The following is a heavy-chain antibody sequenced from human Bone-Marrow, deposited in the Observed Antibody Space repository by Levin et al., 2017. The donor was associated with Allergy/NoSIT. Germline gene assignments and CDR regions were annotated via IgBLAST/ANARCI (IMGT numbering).Heavy chain of an antibody. V-gene: IGHV3-23*01. CDR2: ISGTGGST. Sequence: GGSLRLSCAASGFTFSSYAMSWVRQAPGKGLEWVSSISGTGGSTYYADSVKGRFTISRDNSKNTLYLQMNSLRAEDTAVYYWAKDPYLSPLDAGSSDYWGQGTLVTVSS. CDR1: GFTFSSYA. CDR3: AKDPYLSPLDAGSSDY. D-gene: IGHD1-26*01. J-gene: IGHJ4*02.